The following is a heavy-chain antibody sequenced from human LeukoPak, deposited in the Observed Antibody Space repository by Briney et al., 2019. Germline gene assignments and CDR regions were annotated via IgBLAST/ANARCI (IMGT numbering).Heavy chain of an antibody. V-gene: IGHV4-39*01. CDR3: ARHNPRRQVGAHFFHRLGYFDY. D-gene: IGHD1-26*01. Sequence: PSETLSRTCTVSGGSVSNGRFYWSWIRQPPGKGLEWIGEINHSGSTNYNPSLKSRVTISVDTSKNQFSLKLSSVTAADTAVYYCARHNPRRQVGAHFFHRLGYFDYWGQGTLVTVSS. CDR1: GGSVSNGRFY. J-gene: IGHJ4*02. CDR2: INHSGST.